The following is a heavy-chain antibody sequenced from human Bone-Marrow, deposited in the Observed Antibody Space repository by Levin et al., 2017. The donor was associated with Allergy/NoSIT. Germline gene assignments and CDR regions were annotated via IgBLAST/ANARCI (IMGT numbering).Heavy chain of an antibody. V-gene: IGHV4-34*01. Sequence: SQTLSLTCAVYGGSFSGYYWSWIRQPPGKGLEWIGEINHSGSTNYNPSLKSRVTISVDTSKNQFSLKLSSVTAADTAVYYCARYRRYPKYFGVVPWALDAFDIWGQGTMVTVSS. CDR3: ARYRRYPKYFGVVPWALDAFDI. CDR1: GGSFSGYY. CDR2: INHSGST. J-gene: IGHJ3*02. D-gene: IGHD3-3*01.